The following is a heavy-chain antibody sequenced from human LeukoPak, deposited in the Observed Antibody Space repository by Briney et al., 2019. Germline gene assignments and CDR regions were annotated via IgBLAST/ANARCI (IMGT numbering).Heavy chain of an antibody. CDR1: GGSISSSNW. V-gene: IGHV4-4*02. CDR2: IYHSGST. D-gene: IGHD5-18*01. J-gene: IGHJ4*02. CDR3: ARRGYSYGSDSFDY. Sequence: SETLSLTCAVSGGSISSSNWWSWVRQPPGKGLEWIGEIYHSGSTNYNPSPKSRVTISVDKSKNQFSLKLSSVTAADTAVYYCARRGYSYGSDSFDYWGQGTLVTVSS.